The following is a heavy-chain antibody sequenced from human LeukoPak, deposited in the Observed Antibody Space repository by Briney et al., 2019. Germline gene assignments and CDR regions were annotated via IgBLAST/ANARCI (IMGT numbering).Heavy chain of an antibody. D-gene: IGHD3-16*01. V-gene: IGHV4-31*03. CDR3: ARAGHRGHAGGDY. CDR2: IYYSGST. CDR1: GGSISSGGYY. Sequence: PSETLSLTCTVSGGSISSGGYYWSWIRQHPGKGLEWIGYIYYSGSTYYNPSLKSRVTISVDTSKNQFSLKLSSVTAADTAVYYCARAGHRGHAGGDYWGQGTLVTVSS. J-gene: IGHJ4*02.